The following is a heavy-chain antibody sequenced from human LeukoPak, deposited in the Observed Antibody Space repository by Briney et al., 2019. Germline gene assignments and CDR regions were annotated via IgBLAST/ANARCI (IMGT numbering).Heavy chain of an antibody. Sequence: ASVKVSCKVSGYTLTELSMHWVRQAPGKGLEWMGSFDPEDGETIYAQKFQGRVTMTEDTSTDTAYMELTSLRSEDTAVYYCATAVSGTYVHRFDPWGQGTLVTVSS. CDR2: FDPEDGET. CDR1: GYTLTELS. D-gene: IGHD1-26*01. CDR3: ATAVSGTYVHRFDP. V-gene: IGHV1-24*01. J-gene: IGHJ5*02.